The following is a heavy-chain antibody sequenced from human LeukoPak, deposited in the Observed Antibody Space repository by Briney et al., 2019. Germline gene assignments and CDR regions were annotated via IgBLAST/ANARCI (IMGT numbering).Heavy chain of an antibody. V-gene: IGHV3-48*01. J-gene: IGHJ4*02. CDR2: VSGSGSPV. CDR1: GFTFSDHI. Sequence: GGSLRLSCAACGFTFSDHIMNCVRQPPGKRLERVAYVSGSGSPVYYADSVKGRFTISRDNGKSSLYLQMNSLRVEDTALYYCVRQFASWGQGTLVTVSS. CDR3: VRQFAS.